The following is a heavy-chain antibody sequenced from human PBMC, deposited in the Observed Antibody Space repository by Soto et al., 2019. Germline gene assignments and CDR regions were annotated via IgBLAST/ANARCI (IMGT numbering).Heavy chain of an antibody. J-gene: IGHJ3*02. CDR3: ARDKITIFGVAPDAFDI. CDR2: IYSGGST. D-gene: IGHD3-3*01. CDR1: GFTVSSNY. Sequence: GGSVRLSCAASGFTVSSNYMSWVRQAPGKGLEWVSVIYSGGSTYYADSVKGRFTISRDNSKNTLYLQMNSLRAEDTAVYYCARDKITIFGVAPDAFDIWGQGTMVTVSS. V-gene: IGHV3-53*01.